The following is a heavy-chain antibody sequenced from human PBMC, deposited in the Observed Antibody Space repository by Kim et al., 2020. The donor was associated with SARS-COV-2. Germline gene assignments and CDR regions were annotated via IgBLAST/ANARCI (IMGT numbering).Heavy chain of an antibody. V-gene: IGHV3-9*01. D-gene: IGHD3-3*01. CDR3: AKDIGEGYFWSGYLHCGMDV. CDR2: ISCNSGSI. Sequence: GGSLRLSCAASGFTFADYAMHWVRQAPGKGLEGVSGISCNSGSIGYADSVKGRFTISRDNAKNSLYLQMNSLRSEDTALYYCAKDIGEGYFWSGYLHCGMDVWGQGTPVTVSS. J-gene: IGHJ6*02. CDR1: GFTFADYA.